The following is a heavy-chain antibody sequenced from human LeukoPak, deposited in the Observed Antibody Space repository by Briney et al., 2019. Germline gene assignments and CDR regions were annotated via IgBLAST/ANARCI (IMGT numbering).Heavy chain of an antibody. D-gene: IGHD3-10*01. V-gene: IGHV1-3*03. Sequence: GASVKVSCKASGYTITSYAMHWVRQAPGQRLEWMGWINAGNGDTKYSQEFQDRVTITRDTSASTAYMELSSLRSEDMAVYYCARDRGGSGDFDYWGQGTLVTVSS. CDR2: INAGNGDT. J-gene: IGHJ4*02. CDR3: ARDRGGSGDFDY. CDR1: GYTITSYA.